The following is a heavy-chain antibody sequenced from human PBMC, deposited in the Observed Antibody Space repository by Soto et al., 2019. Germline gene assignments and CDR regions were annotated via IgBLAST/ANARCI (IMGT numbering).Heavy chain of an antibody. D-gene: IGHD2-15*01. CDR3: ARGGGFAPYYYDLGV. J-gene: IGHJ6*02. CDR2: INPRGGGT. V-gene: IGHV1-46*02. CDR1: GYTLNTYY. Sequence: GASVKVSCKASGYTLNTYYMHWVRQAPGQGPEWMGIINPRGGGTTYAQNFQDRVTMTSDTSSSTVYMELSSLRSEATAVYYCARGGGFAPYYYDLGVGGQGTRVTVSS.